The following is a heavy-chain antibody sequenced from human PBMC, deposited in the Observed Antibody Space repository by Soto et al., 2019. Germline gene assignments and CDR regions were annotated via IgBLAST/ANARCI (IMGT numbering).Heavy chain of an antibody. D-gene: IGHD2-2*01. Sequence: PVGSLRLSCAASGFTFSSYGMHWVRQAPGKGLEWVAVIWYDGSNKYYADSVKGRFTISRDNPKNTLYLQMNSLRAEDTAVYYCARDGGSTSYYFDYWGQGTLVTVSS. CDR2: IWYDGSNK. CDR3: ARDGGSTSYYFDY. CDR1: GFTFSSYG. V-gene: IGHV3-33*01. J-gene: IGHJ4*02.